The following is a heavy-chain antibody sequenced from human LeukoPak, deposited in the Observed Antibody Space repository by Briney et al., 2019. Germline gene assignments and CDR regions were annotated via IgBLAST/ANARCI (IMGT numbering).Heavy chain of an antibody. CDR1: GDSISRYY. J-gene: IGHJ4*02. Sequence: SETLSLTCTVSGDSISRYYWNWIRQPAGKGLEWIGRFYTSGSTNYNPSLKSRVTISVDMSKNQFSLKLSAVTAADTAVYYCARHGGSYSYDYWGQGTLVTVSS. CDR2: FYTSGST. D-gene: IGHD1-26*01. CDR3: ARHGGSYSYDY. V-gene: IGHV4-4*07.